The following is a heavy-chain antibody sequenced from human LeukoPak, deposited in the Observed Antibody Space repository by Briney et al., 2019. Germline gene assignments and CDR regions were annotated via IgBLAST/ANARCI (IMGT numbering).Heavy chain of an antibody. J-gene: IGHJ5*02. V-gene: IGHV5-51*01. Sequence: GESLKISCKGSGYSFGNRWIGWVRQMPGKGLEWMGIIYPDDSDTIYSPSFEGQVTISADKSITTAYLQWSSLKASDTAMYYCATLGYCSSTSCYTGGALNWFDPWGQGTLVTVSS. CDR3: ATLGYCSSTSCYTGGALNWFDP. CDR1: GYSFGNRW. CDR2: IYPDDSDT. D-gene: IGHD2-2*02.